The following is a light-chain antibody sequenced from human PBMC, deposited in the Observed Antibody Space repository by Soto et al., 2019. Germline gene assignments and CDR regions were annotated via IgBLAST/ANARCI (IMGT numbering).Light chain of an antibody. V-gene: IGLV1-44*01. CDR1: RSNVGTNL. J-gene: IGLJ1*01. Sequence: VLAQPPSASGTPGQRVTISCSGRRSNVGTNLVNWYQQLPGTAPKLLIYAHIQRPSGVPDRFSGSTSGTSASLAISGLQSEDEADYYCAVWDDGLNGYVFGTGTKVTVL. CDR3: AVWDDGLNGYV. CDR2: AHI.